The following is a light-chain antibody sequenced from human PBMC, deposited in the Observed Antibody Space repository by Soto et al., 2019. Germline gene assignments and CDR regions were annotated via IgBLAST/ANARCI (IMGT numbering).Light chain of an antibody. CDR1: QTFSNSF. CDR3: QQCGSSST. CDR2: GAS. V-gene: IGKV3-20*01. Sequence: EIVLTHSPGTLSLSPCERATLSSRASQTFSNSFLSWFQQIPGQAPRLLIYGASMRAAGIPDRFSGSGSGTDFTLTISRLEPEDFAVYYCQQCGSSSTFGQGTRLENK. J-gene: IGKJ5*01.